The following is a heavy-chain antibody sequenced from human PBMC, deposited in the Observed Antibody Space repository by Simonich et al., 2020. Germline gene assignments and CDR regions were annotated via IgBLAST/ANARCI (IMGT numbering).Heavy chain of an antibody. V-gene: IGHV1-2*06. CDR1: GYTFTGYY. Sequence: QVQLVQSGAEVKKPGASVKVSCKASGYTFTGYYMHWVRQAPGHGLEWVGRNNPNSGGTNYAQKCQGRVTMTRDTSISTAYMELSRLRSDDTAVYYCASGWDWGFSHMSDYWGQGTLVTVSS. CDR3: ASGWDWGFSHMSDY. CDR2: NNPNSGGT. J-gene: IGHJ4*02. D-gene: IGHD7-27*01.